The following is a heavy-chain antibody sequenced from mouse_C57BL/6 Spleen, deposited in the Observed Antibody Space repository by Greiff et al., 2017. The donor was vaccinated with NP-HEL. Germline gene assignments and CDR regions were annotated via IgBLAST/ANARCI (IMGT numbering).Heavy chain of an antibody. J-gene: IGHJ3*01. CDR2: IYPRSGST. CDR1: GYTFTSYG. Sequence: QVQLQQSGAELARPGASVKLSCKASGYTFTSYGISWVKQRTGQGLEWIGEIYPRSGSTYYNEKFKGKATLTADKTSSTAYMELRSRTSEDSAVDFCAPTTVVERAWFAYWGQGTLVTVSA. D-gene: IGHD1-1*01. CDR3: APTTVVERAWFAY. V-gene: IGHV1-81*01.